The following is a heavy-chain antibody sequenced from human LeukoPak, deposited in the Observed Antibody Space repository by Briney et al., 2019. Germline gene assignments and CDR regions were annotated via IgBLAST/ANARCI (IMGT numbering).Heavy chain of an antibody. CDR2: INPSGDTT. CDR3: ARETRSLVIGAAAGPWNY. V-gene: IGHV1-46*01. D-gene: IGHD6-13*01. CDR1: GYTFSSYY. J-gene: IGHJ4*02. Sequence: GASVKVSCKASGYTFSSYYMHWVRQAPGQGLEWMGIINPSGDTTSYAQKFQDRVTMTRDTSTSTVYMELSSLRSEDTAVYYCARETRSLVIGAAAGPWNYWGREPWSPSPQ.